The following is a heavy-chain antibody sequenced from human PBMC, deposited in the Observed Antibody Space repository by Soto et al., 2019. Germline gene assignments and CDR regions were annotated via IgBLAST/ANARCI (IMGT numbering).Heavy chain of an antibody. J-gene: IGHJ4*02. Sequence: ASVKVSCKASGYTFTGYYMHWVRQAPGQGLEWMGWINPNSGGTNYAQKFQGWVTMTRDTSISTAYMELSRLRSDDTAVYYCARLYSSSSGVDYWGQGTLVTVSS. D-gene: IGHD6-6*01. CDR1: GYTFTGYY. V-gene: IGHV1-2*04. CDR3: ARLYSSSSGVDY. CDR2: INPNSGGT.